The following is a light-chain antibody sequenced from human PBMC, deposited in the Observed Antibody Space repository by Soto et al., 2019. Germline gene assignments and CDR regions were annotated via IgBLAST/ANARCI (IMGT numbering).Light chain of an antibody. Sequence: EIVLTQSPATLSLSPGERATLSCRASQSIGLAIAWYQHKPGQAPRLLIFDASQRATGIPARFRGSGSGTDFTLSISSLQSEDFAVYYCQQYNEWPLAFGGGTKVDIK. CDR1: QSIGLA. CDR3: QQYNEWPLA. J-gene: IGKJ4*01. CDR2: DAS. V-gene: IGKV3-11*01.